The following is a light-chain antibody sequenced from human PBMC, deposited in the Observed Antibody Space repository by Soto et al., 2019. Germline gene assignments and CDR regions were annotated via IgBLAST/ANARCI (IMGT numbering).Light chain of an antibody. CDR3: TSYTRDTALV. V-gene: IGLV2-14*01. J-gene: IGLJ1*01. CDR1: SSDVGTYNY. CDR2: EVS. Sequence: SVLTQPASVSGSPGQSITISCTGTSSDVGTYNYVSWYQHHPGKAPKLIIYEVSNRPSGVSNRFSGSKSGSTASLTISGLQAEDEADYHCTSYTRDTALVXGTGTKVTVL.